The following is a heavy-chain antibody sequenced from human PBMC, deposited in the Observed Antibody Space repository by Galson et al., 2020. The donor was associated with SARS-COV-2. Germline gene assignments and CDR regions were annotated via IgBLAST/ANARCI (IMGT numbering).Heavy chain of an antibody. D-gene: IGHD2-15*01. CDR2: IKQDGSEK. V-gene: IGHV3-7*01. Sequence: TGGSLRLSCAASGFTFSSYWMSWVRQAPGKGLEWVANIKQDGSEKYYVDSVKGRFTISRDNAKNSLYLQMNSLRAEDTAVYYCARDMVAATXYYXYGMDVWGQGTTVTVSS. CDR3: ARDMVAATXYYXYGMDV. J-gene: IGHJ6*02. CDR1: GFTFSSYW.